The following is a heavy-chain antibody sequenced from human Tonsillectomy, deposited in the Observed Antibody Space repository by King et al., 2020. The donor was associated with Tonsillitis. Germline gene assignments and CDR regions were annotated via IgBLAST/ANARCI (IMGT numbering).Heavy chain of an antibody. CDR1: GYNFTTYW. D-gene: IGHD6-19*01. CDR2: IYAGDSDT. CDR3: ARPRRSGWNDAFAL. J-gene: IGHJ3*01. V-gene: IGHV5-51*01. Sequence: QLVQSGAEVKKPGESLKISCKGSGYNFTTYWIGWVRQMPGKGLEWMGIIYAGDSDTRYSPSIQGQVTISADNSISTAYLQWSSLKASDTAMYYCARPRRSGWNDAFALWGQGTMVTASS.